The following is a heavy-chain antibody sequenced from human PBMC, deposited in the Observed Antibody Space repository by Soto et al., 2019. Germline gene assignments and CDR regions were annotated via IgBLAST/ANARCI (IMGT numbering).Heavy chain of an antibody. CDR2: INPNSGGT. CDR3: ARSRGYSYGYVHY. Sequence: ASVKVSCKASGYTFTGYYMHWVRQAPGQGLEWMGWINPNSGGTNYAQKFQGRVTMTRDTSISTAYMELSRLRSDDTAVYYCARSRGYSYGYVHYWRQRTLVTVSS. D-gene: IGHD5-18*01. CDR1: GYTFTGYY. J-gene: IGHJ4*02. V-gene: IGHV1-2*02.